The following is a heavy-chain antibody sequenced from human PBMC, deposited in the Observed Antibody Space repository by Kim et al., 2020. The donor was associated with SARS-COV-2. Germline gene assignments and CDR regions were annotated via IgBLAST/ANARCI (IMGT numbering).Heavy chain of an antibody. J-gene: IGHJ4*02. CDR2: SDT. Sequence: SDTRYSPSFQGQVTFSADKSISTAYLQWSSLTASDTAMYYCARGYNYFDYWGQGTLVTVSS. CDR3: ARGYNYFDY. V-gene: IGHV5-51*01. D-gene: IGHD5-12*01.